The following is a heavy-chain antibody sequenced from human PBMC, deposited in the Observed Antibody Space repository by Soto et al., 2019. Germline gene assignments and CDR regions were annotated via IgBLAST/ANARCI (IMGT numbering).Heavy chain of an antibody. CDR3: ARLTSGYYANFDY. D-gene: IGHD3-22*01. J-gene: IGHJ4*02. CDR2: IYYTGST. Sequence: QVQLQESGPGLVKPSETLSLTCTVSGDSISSYYWSWVRQPPGKGLEWIGYIYYTGSTNYNPSLKSRVTISLDTSKNQFSLKLSSVTAADTAVYYCARLTSGYYANFDYWGQGTLVTVSS. V-gene: IGHV4-59*08. CDR1: GDSISSYY.